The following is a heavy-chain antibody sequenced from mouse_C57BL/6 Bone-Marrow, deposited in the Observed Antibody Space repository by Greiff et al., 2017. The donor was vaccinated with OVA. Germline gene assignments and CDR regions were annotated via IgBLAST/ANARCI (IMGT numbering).Heavy chain of an antibody. V-gene: IGHV14-4*01. Sequence: VQLKQSGAELVRPGDSVKLSCTASGFNIKDDYMHWVKQRPEQGLEWIGWIDPENGDTEYASKFQGKATITADTSSNTAYLQLSSLTSEDTAVYYCTTEGENYWGQGTTLTVSS. CDR2: IDPENGDT. J-gene: IGHJ2*01. CDR3: TTEGENY. CDR1: GFNIKDDY.